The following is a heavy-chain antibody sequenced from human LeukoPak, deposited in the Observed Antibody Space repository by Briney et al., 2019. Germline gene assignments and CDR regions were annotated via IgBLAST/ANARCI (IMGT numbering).Heavy chain of an antibody. Sequence: ASHTLSLTCTVAGRSISSGGYYSSWIRQPAGKGLEWIGRIYTSGSTNYNPSLKSRVTMSVDTSKNQFSLKLSSVTAADTAVYYCARDEERSIAARTGADYYYYYYMDVWGKGTTVTVSS. V-gene: IGHV4-61*02. CDR1: GRSISSGGYY. CDR3: ARDEERSIAARTGADYYYYYYMDV. D-gene: IGHD6-6*01. CDR2: IYTSGST. J-gene: IGHJ6*03.